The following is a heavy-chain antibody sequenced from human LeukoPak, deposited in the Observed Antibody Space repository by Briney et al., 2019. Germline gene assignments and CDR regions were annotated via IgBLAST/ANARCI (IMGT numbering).Heavy chain of an antibody. J-gene: IGHJ6*03. D-gene: IGHD6-6*01. CDR2: IYYSGST. CDR1: GRSISSYY. V-gene: IGHV4-59*01. Sequence: SETLSLTCTVSGRSISSYYWSWIRQPPGKGLEWIGYIYYSGSTNYNPSLKSRVTISVDTSKNQFSLKLSSVTAADTAVYYCARSPPSIAARPVTYYMDVWGKGTTVTVSS. CDR3: ARSPPSIAARPVTYYMDV.